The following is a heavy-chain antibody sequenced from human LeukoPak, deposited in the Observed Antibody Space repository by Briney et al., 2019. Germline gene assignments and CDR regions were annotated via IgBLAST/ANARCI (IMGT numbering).Heavy chain of an antibody. D-gene: IGHD1-7*01. Sequence: SETLSLTCTVSGGSISSGSYYWSWIRQPAGKGLEWIGRIYTSGSTNYNPSLKSRVTISVDTSKNQFSLKLSSVTAADTAVYYCARGGWNYEFYYYYMDVWGKGTTVTVSS. CDR3: ARGGWNYEFYYYYMDV. J-gene: IGHJ6*03. V-gene: IGHV4-61*02. CDR2: IYTSGST. CDR1: GGSISSGSYY.